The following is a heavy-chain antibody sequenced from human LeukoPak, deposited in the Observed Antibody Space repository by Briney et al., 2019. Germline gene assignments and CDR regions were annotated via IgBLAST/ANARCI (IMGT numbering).Heavy chain of an antibody. J-gene: IGHJ4*02. CDR2: ISGYNGYT. CDR1: GYIFTNYG. CDR3: ARGYCSGGSCRDFDY. V-gene: IGHV1-18*01. Sequence: GASVKVSCKPSGYIFTNYGISWVRQAPGQGLEWMGWISGYNGYTNHAQKLQGRVTMTTDTSTSTVYMELRSLRSDDTAVYYCARGYCSGGSCRDFDYWGQGTLVTVSS. D-gene: IGHD2-15*01.